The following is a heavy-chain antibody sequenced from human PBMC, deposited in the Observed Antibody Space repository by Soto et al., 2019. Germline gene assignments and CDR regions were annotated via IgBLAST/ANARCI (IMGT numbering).Heavy chain of an antibody. CDR3: ARDHPPGKLVGVYAFDI. D-gene: IGHD1-26*01. Sequence: SETLSLTCTVSGGSISSGGYYWSWIRQHPGKGLEWIGYIYYSGSTYYNPSLKSRVTISVDTSKNQFSLKLSSVTAADTAVYYCARDHPPGKLVGVYAFDIWGQGTMVTVSS. CDR1: GGSISSGGYY. V-gene: IGHV4-31*03. J-gene: IGHJ3*02. CDR2: IYYSGST.